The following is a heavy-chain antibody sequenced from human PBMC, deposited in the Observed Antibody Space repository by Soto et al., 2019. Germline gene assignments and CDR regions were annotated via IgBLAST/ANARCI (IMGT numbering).Heavy chain of an antibody. CDR3: TRRGSGSYYVDS. V-gene: IGHV3-73*02. CDR1: GFTFSGSA. CDR2: IRSKANSYAT. Sequence: EVQLVESGGGLVQPGGSLKLSCAASGFTFSGSAMHWVRQASGKGLEWVGRIRSKANSYATAYAESVKGRFTISRDDSKNTAYLQMNSLKTEDTAVYYCTRRGSGSYYVDSWGQGTLVTVSS. J-gene: IGHJ4*02. D-gene: IGHD1-26*01.